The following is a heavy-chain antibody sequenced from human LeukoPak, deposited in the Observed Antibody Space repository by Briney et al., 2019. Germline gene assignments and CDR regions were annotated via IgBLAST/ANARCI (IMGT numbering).Heavy chain of an antibody. D-gene: IGHD3-3*01. V-gene: IGHV3-23*01. CDR1: GFIFSTYA. J-gene: IGHJ6*03. Sequence: PGGSLRLSCAASGFIFSTYAMTWVRQAPGKGLEWVSTITGSGGRTYYADSVNGRFTISRDKSKNTLYLQMSSLRAEDTAVYYCARDQRGFLEWAKIYYYYYMDVWGKGTTVTVSS. CDR3: ARDQRGFLEWAKIYYYYYMDV. CDR2: ITGSGGRT.